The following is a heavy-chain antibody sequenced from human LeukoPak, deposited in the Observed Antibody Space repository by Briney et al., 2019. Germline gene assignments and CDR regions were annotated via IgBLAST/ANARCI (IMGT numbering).Heavy chain of an antibody. CDR3: ASAPHVNYFDF. Sequence: SETLSLTCTVSGDSMTNYYWSWIRQPPGMGLEWLGYISYSGSTNYNPSLKSRVTFSIDTSKNQFSLWLDSVTAADTAVYYCASAPHVNYFDFWGQGALVTVSA. D-gene: IGHD2/OR15-2a*01. CDR1: GDSMTNYY. CDR2: ISYSGST. V-gene: IGHV4-59*08. J-gene: IGHJ4*02.